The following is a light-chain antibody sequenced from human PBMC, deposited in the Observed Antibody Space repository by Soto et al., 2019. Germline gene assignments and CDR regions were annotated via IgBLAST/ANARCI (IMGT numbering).Light chain of an antibody. CDR3: SSCAGSNNPYV. V-gene: IGLV2-8*01. Sequence: QSVLTQPPSASGSPGQSVTISCTGTSSDVGGCKFVSWYQQYPGKAPKLIIYEVSKRPSGVPDRFSGLKSGNTASLTVSGLRAEDEADYYCSSCAGSNNPYVFGTGTKLTVL. CDR2: EVS. J-gene: IGLJ1*01. CDR1: SSDVGGCKF.